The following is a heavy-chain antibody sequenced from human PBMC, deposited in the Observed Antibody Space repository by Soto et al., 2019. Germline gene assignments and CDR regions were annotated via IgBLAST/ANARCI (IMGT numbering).Heavy chain of an antibody. CDR2: INRDGSKK. J-gene: IGHJ3*02. Sequence: EVQLEESGGDLVQPGGSLRLSCAASGFTLSAYWMTWVRQAPGKGLEWVANINRDGSKKSYLDSVRGRFTISRDNVGNLLYLQMDSQRADDTALYYCARDVSPGSSSLYLYAFDIWSQGTMVTVSS. D-gene: IGHD6-13*01. CDR1: GFTLSAYW. V-gene: IGHV3-7*05. CDR3: ARDVSPGSSSLYLYAFDI.